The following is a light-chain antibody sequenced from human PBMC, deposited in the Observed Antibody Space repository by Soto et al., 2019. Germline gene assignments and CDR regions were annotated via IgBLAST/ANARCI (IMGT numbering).Light chain of an antibody. CDR2: DVT. CDR1: SSGVGGYNY. CDR3: CSYAGTSYV. J-gene: IGLJ1*01. V-gene: IGLV2-11*01. Sequence: QSALTQPPSVSGSPGQSVAISCTGTSSGVGGYNYVSWYQQHPGKAPKFMIYDVTKRPSGVPDRFSGSKSGNTASLTISGLQAEDEADYYCCSYAGTSYVFGTGTKVTVL.